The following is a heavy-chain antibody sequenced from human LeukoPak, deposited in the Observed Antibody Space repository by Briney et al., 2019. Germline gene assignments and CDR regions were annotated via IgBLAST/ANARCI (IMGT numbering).Heavy chain of an antibody. Sequence: ASVKVSCKASGYTFTSYAMNWVRQAPGQGLEWMGWMNPNSGNTGYAQKFQGRVTITRNTSISTAYMELSSLRSEDTAVYYCARLIAATYHYMDVWGKGTTVTVSS. CDR3: ARLIAATYHYMDV. CDR2: MNPNSGNT. CDR1: GYTFTSYA. J-gene: IGHJ6*03. D-gene: IGHD6-13*01. V-gene: IGHV1-8*03.